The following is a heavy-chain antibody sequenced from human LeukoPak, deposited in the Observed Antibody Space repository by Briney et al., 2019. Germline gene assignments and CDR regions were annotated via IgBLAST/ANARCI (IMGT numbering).Heavy chain of an antibody. J-gene: IGHJ6*02. D-gene: IGHD6-13*01. V-gene: IGHV3-30-3*01. CDR2: ISYDGSNK. Sequence: GRSLRLSCAASGFTFSSYAMHWVRQAPGKGLEWVAVISYDGSNKYYADSVKGRFTISRDNSKSTLYLQMNSLRAEDTAVYYCARDPYSSSWYPYYYYGMDVWGQGTTVTVSS. CDR1: GFTFSSYA. CDR3: ARDPYSSSWYPYYYYGMDV.